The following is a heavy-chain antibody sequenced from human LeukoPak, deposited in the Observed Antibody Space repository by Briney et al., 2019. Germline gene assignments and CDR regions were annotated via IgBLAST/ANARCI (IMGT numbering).Heavy chain of an antibody. CDR2: IKQDGSEK. D-gene: IGHD2-2*01. V-gene: IGHV3-7*01. CDR1: GFKFNTYW. J-gene: IGHJ4*02. Sequence: PGGSLRLSCVVSGFKFNTYWMSWIRQAPGKGLEWVANIKQDGSEKYYVDSVKGRFTISRDNAKNSLYLQMNSLRAEDTAVYYCARDPCSSTSCYPNPFDYWGQGTLVTVSS. CDR3: ARDPCSSTSCYPNPFDY.